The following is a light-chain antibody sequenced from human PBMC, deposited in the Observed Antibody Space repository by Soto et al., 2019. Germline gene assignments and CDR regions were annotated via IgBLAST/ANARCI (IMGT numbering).Light chain of an antibody. V-gene: IGKV1-12*01. CDR2: AAS. CDR1: QSISDW. CDR3: QQAKSLPVS. J-gene: IGKJ5*01. Sequence: IQRTRSPSSESACVGDRVSTTSRASQSISDWLAWYQQKPGKAPKLLIYAASILQSGVPSRFSGSGSGTDFTLTINNLQPEDFATYYCQQAKSLPVSFGQGTRLEIK.